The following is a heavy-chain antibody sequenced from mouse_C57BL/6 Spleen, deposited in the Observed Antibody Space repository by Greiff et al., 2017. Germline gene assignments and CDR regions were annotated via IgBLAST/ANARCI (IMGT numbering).Heavy chain of an antibody. V-gene: IGHV2-9-1*01. Sequence: VQLQESGPGLVAPSQSLSITCTVSGFSLTSYAISWVRQPPGKGLEWLGVIWTGGGTNYDSAFKSRLSISKDNSKSQVFLKMNSLQTEDTASYYCARNRDYDGYFDVWGTGTTVTVSS. D-gene: IGHD2-4*01. J-gene: IGHJ1*03. CDR2: IWTGGGT. CDR1: GFSLTSYA. CDR3: ARNRDYDGYFDV.